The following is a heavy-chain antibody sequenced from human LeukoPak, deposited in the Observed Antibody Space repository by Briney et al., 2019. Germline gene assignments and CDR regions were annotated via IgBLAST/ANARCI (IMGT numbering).Heavy chain of an antibody. D-gene: IGHD2-21*01. V-gene: IGHV4-59*01. J-gene: IGHJ4*02. CDR1: GGSISSSY. CDR2: IYDSGNT. CDR3: ARGGLWWFDY. Sequence: SETLSLTCTVSGGSISSSYWSWIRQPPGKELEWVGYIYDSGNTNYNPSLKSRVTISVDTSKNQFSLKLSSVTAADTAVYYCARGGLWWFDYWCQGTLVTVSS.